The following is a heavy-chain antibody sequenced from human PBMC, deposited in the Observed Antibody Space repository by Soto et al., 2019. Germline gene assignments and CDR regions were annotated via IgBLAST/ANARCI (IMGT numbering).Heavy chain of an antibody. J-gene: IGHJ4*02. Sequence: SETLSLTCTFSGDSISSGDYYWNWIRQPPGKGLEWIGYIYYSGSTYYNPSLKSRSIISVDTSKNQISLKLSSVTAADTAVYYCARQSYYYDSSGYYAHTPYFDSWGQGTLVTVSS. CDR3: ARQSYYYDSSGYYAHTPYFDS. V-gene: IGHV4-30-4*01. CDR2: IYYSGST. D-gene: IGHD3-22*01. CDR1: GDSISSGDYY.